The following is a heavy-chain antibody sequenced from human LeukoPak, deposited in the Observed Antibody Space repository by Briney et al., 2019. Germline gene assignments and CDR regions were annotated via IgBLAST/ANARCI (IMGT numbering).Heavy chain of an antibody. V-gene: IGHV4-38-2*02. D-gene: IGHD2-21*01. CDR1: GYSISSGYY. CDR2: IHQSGST. J-gene: IGHJ4*02. CDR3: ARASWAYSPFDS. Sequence: SETLSLTCTVSGYSISSGYYWGWIRQPPGKGLEWIGNIHQSGSTYYNPSVKSRVSISEDTSKNQFSLKLTSVTAADTAVYYCARASWAYSPFDSWGQGTLVTVSS.